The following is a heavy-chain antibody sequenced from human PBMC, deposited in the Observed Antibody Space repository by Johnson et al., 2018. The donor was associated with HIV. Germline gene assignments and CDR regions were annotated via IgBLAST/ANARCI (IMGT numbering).Heavy chain of an antibody. J-gene: IGHJ3*02. D-gene: IGHD3-22*01. CDR1: GFTFSSYW. Sequence: VQLVESGGGVVQPGGSLRLSCAASGFTFSSYWMSWVRQAPGKGLEWVANIKQDGSEKYYVDSVKGRFTISRDNAKNSLYLQMNSLRAEDTAVYYCARGPTYYYDSSGYWSDAFDIWGQGTMVTVSS. CDR3: ARGPTYYYDSSGYWSDAFDI. V-gene: IGHV3-7*05. CDR2: IKQDGSEK.